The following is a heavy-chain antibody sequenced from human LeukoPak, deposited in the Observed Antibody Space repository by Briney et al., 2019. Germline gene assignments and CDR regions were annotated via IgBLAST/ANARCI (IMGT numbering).Heavy chain of an antibody. D-gene: IGHD1-14*01. CDR2: ISTNNGNT. V-gene: IGHV1-18*01. CDR1: GYTFTNYG. CDR3: AREGSHFFERYDRKSRYNYYGMDV. J-gene: IGHJ6*02. Sequence: ASVKVSCKASGYTFTNYGLSWVRQAPGQGLEWMGWISTNNGNTNYAQKLQGRVTMTTGTSTSTGYMELRSLRSDDTAVYYCAREGSHFFERYDRKSRYNYYGMDVWGQGTTVTVSS.